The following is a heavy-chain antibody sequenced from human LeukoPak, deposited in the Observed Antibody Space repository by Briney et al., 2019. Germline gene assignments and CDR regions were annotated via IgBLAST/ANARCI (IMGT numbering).Heavy chain of an antibody. CDR1: GYTFTGYY. V-gene: IGHV1-2*02. CDR2: INPNNGGT. Sequence: ASVKVSCKASGYTFTGYYMHWVRQAPGQGLEWMGWINPNNGGTTYAQKFQGRVTMTRDTPISTAYMELSRLRSDDTAVYYCARDLPIQLWLYYFDYWGQGTLVTVSS. D-gene: IGHD5-18*01. J-gene: IGHJ4*02. CDR3: ARDLPIQLWLYYFDY.